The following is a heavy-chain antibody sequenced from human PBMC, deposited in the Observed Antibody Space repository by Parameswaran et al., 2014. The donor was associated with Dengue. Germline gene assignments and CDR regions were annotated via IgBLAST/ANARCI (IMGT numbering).Heavy chain of an antibody. J-gene: IGHJ5*02. D-gene: IGHD6-19*01. CDR2: IYHSGST. Sequence: VRQAPGRAGVDWEIYHSGSTNYNPSLKSRVTISVDKSKNQFSLKLSSVTAADTAVYYCARETVGIAVAGTRPFDPWGQGTLVTVSS. CDR3: ARETVGIAVAGTRPFDP. V-gene: IGHV4-4*02.